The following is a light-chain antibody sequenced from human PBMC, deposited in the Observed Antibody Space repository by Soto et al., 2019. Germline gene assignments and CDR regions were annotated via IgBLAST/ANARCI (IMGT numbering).Light chain of an antibody. J-gene: IGLJ2*01. CDR2: LNSDGSH. V-gene: IGLV4-69*01. Sequence: QPVLTQSPSASASLGASVKLTCTLSSGHSSYAIAWHQQLPEKGPRYLMKLNSDGSHSKGDGIPDRFSGSSSGAERYLTISSLQSEDEADYYCQTWGTGVVFGGGTKLTVL. CDR3: QTWGTGVV. CDR1: SGHSSYA.